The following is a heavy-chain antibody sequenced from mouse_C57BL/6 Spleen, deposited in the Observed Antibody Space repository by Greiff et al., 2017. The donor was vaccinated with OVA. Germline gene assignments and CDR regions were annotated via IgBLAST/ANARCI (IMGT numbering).Heavy chain of an antibody. Sequence: EVQVVESGGGLVKPGGSLKLSCAASGFTFSDYGMHWVRQAPEKGLEWVAYISSGSSTIYYADTVKGRFTISRDNAKNTLFLQMTSLRSEDTAMYYCARRGVYYGSSYDYAMDYWGQGTSVTVSS. D-gene: IGHD1-1*01. CDR3: ARRGVYYGSSYDYAMDY. J-gene: IGHJ4*01. CDR2: ISSGSSTI. CDR1: GFTFSDYG. V-gene: IGHV5-17*01.